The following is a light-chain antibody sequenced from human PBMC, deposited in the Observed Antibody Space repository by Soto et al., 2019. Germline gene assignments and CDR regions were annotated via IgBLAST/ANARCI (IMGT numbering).Light chain of an antibody. CDR2: DAS. Sequence: DIQMTQSPSAMSASVGDRVTITCRASQDISNYLAWFQQKPGKVPKRLIYDASTLQSGVPSRFSGSGSGTEFTLTISSLQPEDFATYYCLQHDSYPRTFGQGTKVDIK. J-gene: IGKJ2*01. CDR1: QDISNY. V-gene: IGKV1-17*03. CDR3: LQHDSYPRT.